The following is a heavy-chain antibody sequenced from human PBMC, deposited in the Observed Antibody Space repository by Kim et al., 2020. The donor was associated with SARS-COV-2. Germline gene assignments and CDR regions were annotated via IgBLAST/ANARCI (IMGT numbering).Heavy chain of an antibody. Sequence: CAPKFKGRVTISRDTSTSTVYMEMSSLRSEDTAVYYCATDSSGYYNVDYWGQGTLVTVSS. J-gene: IGHJ4*02. D-gene: IGHD3-22*01. CDR3: ATDSSGYYNVDY. V-gene: IGHV1-46*01.